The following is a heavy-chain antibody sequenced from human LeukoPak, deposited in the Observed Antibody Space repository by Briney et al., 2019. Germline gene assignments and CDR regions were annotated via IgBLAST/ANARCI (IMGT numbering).Heavy chain of an antibody. V-gene: IGHV4-4*07. CDR1: GGSISIYY. J-gene: IGHJ4*02. CDR3: ARGYYDSSGYYTEFAN. Sequence: PSETLSLTCTVSGGSISIYYWSWLRQPAGKGLEWIGRIYTSGSTDYNPSLKSRVTMSVDTSKNKFSLKVTSVTAADTAVDYCARGYYDSSGYYTEFANWGQGTLVTVSS. CDR2: IYTSGST. D-gene: IGHD3-22*01.